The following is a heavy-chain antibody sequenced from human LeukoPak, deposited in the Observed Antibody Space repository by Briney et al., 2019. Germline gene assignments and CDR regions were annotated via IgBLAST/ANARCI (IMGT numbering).Heavy chain of an antibody. Sequence: ASVKVSCKASGYTFTSYYMHWVRQAPGQGLEWMGIINPSGGSTSYAQKFQGRVTMTRDTSTSTVYMELSSLRSEDTAVYYCAREPRRPGCSGGSCYPFDYWGQGTLVTVSS. V-gene: IGHV1-46*01. CDR2: INPSGGST. CDR1: GYTFTSYY. J-gene: IGHJ4*02. D-gene: IGHD2-15*01. CDR3: AREPRRPGCSGGSCYPFDY.